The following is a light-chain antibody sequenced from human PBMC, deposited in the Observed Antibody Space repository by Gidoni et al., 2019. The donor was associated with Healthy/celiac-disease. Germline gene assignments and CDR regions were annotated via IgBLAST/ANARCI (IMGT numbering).Light chain of an antibody. V-gene: IGKV1-33*01. CDR2: DAS. J-gene: IGKJ4*01. CDR3: QQYDNLPLT. CDR1: QDISNY. Sequence: IQTNPSPSSLSASVGDRVTITCQASQDISNYLNWYQQKPGKAPKLLIYDASNLETGVPSRFSGSGSGTDFTFTISSLQPEDIATYYCQQYDNLPLTFGGXTKVEIK.